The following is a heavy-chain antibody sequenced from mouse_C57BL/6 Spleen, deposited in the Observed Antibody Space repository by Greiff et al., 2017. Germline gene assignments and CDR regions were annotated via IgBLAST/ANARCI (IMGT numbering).Heavy chain of an antibody. CDR1: GFNIKDYY. Sequence: EVQVVESGAELVKPGASVKLSCTASGFNIKDYYMHWVKQRTEQGLEWIGRIDPEDGETKYAPKFQGKATITADTSSNTAYLQLSSLTSEDTAVYYCARNYYGSSPYYAMDYWCQGTSVTVSS. CDR3: ARNYYGSSPYYAMDY. D-gene: IGHD1-1*01. V-gene: IGHV14-2*01. CDR2: IDPEDGET. J-gene: IGHJ4*01.